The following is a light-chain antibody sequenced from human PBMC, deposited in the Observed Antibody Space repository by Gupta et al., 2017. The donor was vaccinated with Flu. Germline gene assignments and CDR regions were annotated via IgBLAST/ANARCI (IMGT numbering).Light chain of an antibody. J-gene: IGKJ2*01. CDR1: QNINIW. CDR2: KAS. Sequence: DIQMTQSPSTLSASVGDRVTITCRASQNINIWLAWYQQKPGKVPKLLIYKASSLESGVPSRFSGSGSGTEFTLTISSLQPDDFATYYCQQNNSYSNTFGQGTKLEIK. V-gene: IGKV1-5*03. CDR3: QQNNSYSNT.